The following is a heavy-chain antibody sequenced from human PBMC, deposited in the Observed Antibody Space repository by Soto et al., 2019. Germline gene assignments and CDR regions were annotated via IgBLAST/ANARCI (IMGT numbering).Heavy chain of an antibody. J-gene: IGHJ4*02. Sequence: GGSLRLSCAASGFTFSNYWMHWVRQAPGKGLEWVANIKQDGSERFYVDSVKGRFTISRDNAKNSLYLQMNSLRDEDTAVYYCMIMDVSIVATGHCWGQGTLVTVSS. CDR2: IKQDGSER. CDR3: MIMDVSIVATGHC. V-gene: IGHV3-7*01. D-gene: IGHD5-12*01. CDR1: GFTFSNYW.